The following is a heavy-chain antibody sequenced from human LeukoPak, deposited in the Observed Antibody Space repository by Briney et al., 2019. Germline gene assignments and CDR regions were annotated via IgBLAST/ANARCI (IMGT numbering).Heavy chain of an antibody. CDR3: ARQVEDSSSWYAYYGMDV. D-gene: IGHD6-13*01. CDR2: ICYSGST. V-gene: IGHV4-39*01. CDR1: GVSISSSSYY. Sequence: SETLSLTCTVSGVSISSSSYYWGWLRQPPGKGLEWIGSICYSGSTFYNPSLKSRVTISVDTSKNQFSLKLSSVTAADTAVYYCARQVEDSSSWYAYYGMDVWGQGTTVTVSS. J-gene: IGHJ6*02.